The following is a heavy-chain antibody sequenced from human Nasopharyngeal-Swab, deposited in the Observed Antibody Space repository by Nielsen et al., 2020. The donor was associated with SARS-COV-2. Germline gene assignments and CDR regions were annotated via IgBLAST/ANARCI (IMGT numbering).Heavy chain of an antibody. J-gene: IGHJ6*02. CDR3: ARAVTTYYYYGMDV. CDR2: ISYDGSNK. V-gene: IGHV3-33*05. D-gene: IGHD4-17*01. Sequence: WIRQPPGKGLEWVAVISYDGSNKYYADSVKGRFTISRDNAKNTPYLQMNSLRAEDTAVYYCARAVTTYYYYGMDVWGQGTTVTVSS.